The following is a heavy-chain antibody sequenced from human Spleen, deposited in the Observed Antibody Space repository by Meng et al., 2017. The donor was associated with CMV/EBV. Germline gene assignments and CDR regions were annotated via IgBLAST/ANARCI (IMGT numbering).Heavy chain of an antibody. D-gene: IGHD2-15*01. Sequence: SVKVSCKASGGTFSSYAISWVRQAPGQGLEWMGRIIPIYGIANYAQKFQGRVTITADKSTSTAYMELSSLRSEDTAVYYCAREAPHIVVVVAATRDAFDIWGQGTMVTVSS. J-gene: IGHJ3*02. CDR3: AREAPHIVVVVAATRDAFDI. CDR1: GGTFSSYA. V-gene: IGHV1-69*10. CDR2: IIPIYGIA.